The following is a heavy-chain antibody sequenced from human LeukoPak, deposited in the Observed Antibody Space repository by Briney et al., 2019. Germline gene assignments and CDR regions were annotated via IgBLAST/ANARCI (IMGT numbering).Heavy chain of an antibody. V-gene: IGHV3-23*01. CDR2: ISGSGGST. J-gene: IGHJ3*02. D-gene: IGHD3-22*01. CDR1: GFTFSSYA. CDR3: AKGGTYYYDSSGYYRDAFDI. Sequence: GGSLRLSCAASGFTFSSYAMSRVRQAPGKGLEWVSAISGSGGSTYYADSVKGRFTISRDNSKNTLYLQMNSLRAEDTAVYYCAKGGTYYYDSSGYYRDAFDIWGQGTMVTVSS.